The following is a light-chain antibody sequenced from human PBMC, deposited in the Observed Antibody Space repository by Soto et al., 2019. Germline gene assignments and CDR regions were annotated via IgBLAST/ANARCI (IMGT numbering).Light chain of an antibody. J-gene: IGKJ1*01. CDR2: VAS. V-gene: IGKV1-39*01. Sequence: DIQMTQSPSSLSASVGDSVTITCRASQSINIYLSWYQQKPGKAPKLLINVASTLQGGVPSRFSGSGSGTEFTLAISSLQPEDSAVYYCQQYNNWPRTFGQGTKVDIK. CDR3: QQYNNWPRT. CDR1: QSINIY.